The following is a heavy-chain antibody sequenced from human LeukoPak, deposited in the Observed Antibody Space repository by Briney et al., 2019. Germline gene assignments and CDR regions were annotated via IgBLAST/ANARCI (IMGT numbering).Heavy chain of an antibody. V-gene: IGHV3-15*01. Sequence: GGSLRLSCAASGFTFSNALMSWVRQAPGKGLEWVGRMKSKTDGGATDSAAPVKGRFTISRDDSKNTLYLQMNSLKTEDTAVYYCTTARGWLQLYYWGQGTLVTVSS. CDR2: MKSKTDGGAT. D-gene: IGHD5-24*01. J-gene: IGHJ4*02. CDR1: GFTFSNAL. CDR3: TTARGWLQLYY.